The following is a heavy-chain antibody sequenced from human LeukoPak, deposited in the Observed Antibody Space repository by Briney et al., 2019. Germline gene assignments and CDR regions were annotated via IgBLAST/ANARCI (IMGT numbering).Heavy chain of an antibody. CDR2: IYYNGFT. V-gene: IGHV4-39*01. Sequence: PSETLSLTCTVSGDSISSSSYYWAWIRQPPGKGPEWIGSIYYNGFTYYNPSLKSRVTMSVDTSKNQFALKLSSVTAADTAVYYCARHYDFWSGSAEFDPWGQGTLVTVSS. J-gene: IGHJ5*02. CDR3: ARHYDFWSGSAEFDP. CDR1: GDSISSSSYY. D-gene: IGHD3-3*01.